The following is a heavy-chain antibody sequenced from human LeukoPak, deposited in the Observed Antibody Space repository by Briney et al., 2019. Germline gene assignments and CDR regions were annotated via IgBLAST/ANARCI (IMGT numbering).Heavy chain of an antibody. Sequence: GGSLSLSCAASGFTFSSYWMSWVRQAPGKGLEWVANIKQDGSEKYYVDSVKGRFTISRDNAKNSLYLQMNSLRAEDTAVYCCARENSGSYLRAFDYWGQGTLVTVSS. CDR1: GFTFSSYW. D-gene: IGHD1-26*01. V-gene: IGHV3-7*01. J-gene: IGHJ4*02. CDR2: IKQDGSEK. CDR3: ARENSGSYLRAFDY.